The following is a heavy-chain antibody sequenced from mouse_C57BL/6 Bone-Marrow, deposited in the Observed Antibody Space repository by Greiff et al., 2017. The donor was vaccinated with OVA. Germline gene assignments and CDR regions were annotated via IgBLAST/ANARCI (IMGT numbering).Heavy chain of an antibody. J-gene: IGHJ1*03. Sequence: VQLQQSGAELARPGASVKMSCKASGYTFTSYTMHWVKQRPGQGLEWIGYINPSSGYTKYNQKFKDKATLTADKSSGTAYMQLSSLTSEDSAVYYCARVEGSSYWYFDVWGTGTTVTVSS. CDR2: INPSSGYT. CDR3: ARVEGSSYWYFDV. CDR1: GYTFTSYT. D-gene: IGHD1-1*01. V-gene: IGHV1-4*01.